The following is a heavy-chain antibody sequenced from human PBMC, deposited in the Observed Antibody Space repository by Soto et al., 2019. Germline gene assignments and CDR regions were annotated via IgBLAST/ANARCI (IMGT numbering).Heavy chain of an antibody. CDR2: IKQDGSAI. J-gene: IGHJ4*02. CDR1: GFTFNSYW. V-gene: IGHV3-7*01. CDR3: ARDGGGQWLVRHPFDY. D-gene: IGHD6-19*01. Sequence: EVQLVESGGGSVQPGGSLRLTCVASGFTFNSYWMNWVRQSPGKGLEWVANIKQDGSAINYLDSLRGRFTISRDNGKNSLYLQMNSLRAEDAAVYYCARDGGGQWLVRHPFDYWGQGTLVTVSS.